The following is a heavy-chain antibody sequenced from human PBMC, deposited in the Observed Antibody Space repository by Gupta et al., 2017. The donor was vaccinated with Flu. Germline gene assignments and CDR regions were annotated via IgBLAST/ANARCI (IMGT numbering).Heavy chain of an antibody. V-gene: IGHV3-48*03. J-gene: IGHJ4*02. CDR2: ISSSGSTI. CDR3: ARDPLDSYGDPNYYFDY. CDR1: GFTFSSYE. D-gene: IGHD4-17*01. Sequence: EVQLVESGGGLVQPGGSLRLSCAATGFTFSSYEMNWVRQAPGKGLEWVSYISSSGSTIYYADSGKGRFTISRDNAKNSLYLQMNSLRAEETAVDYCARDPLDSYGDPNYYFDYGGQGTLVTVSS.